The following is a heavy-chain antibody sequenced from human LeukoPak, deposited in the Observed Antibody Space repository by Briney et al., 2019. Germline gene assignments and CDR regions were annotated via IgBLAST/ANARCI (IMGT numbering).Heavy chain of an antibody. J-gene: IGHJ4*02. Sequence: SETLSLTCTVSGGSISNNNYYWAWSRQPPGKGLECIGSIYYSGSPYSNPSLKSRVTISVDTSKNQFSLRLSSVTAADTAVYYCATWRTAKTGFDYWGQGTVVTVSS. V-gene: IGHV4-39*01. CDR3: ATWRTAKTGFDY. CDR2: IYYSGSP. CDR1: GGSISNNNYY. D-gene: IGHD1-1*01.